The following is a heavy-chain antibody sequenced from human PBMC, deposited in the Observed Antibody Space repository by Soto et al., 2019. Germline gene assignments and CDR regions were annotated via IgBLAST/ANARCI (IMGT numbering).Heavy chain of an antibody. Sequence: SVKVSYKASGGTFSSYAISWVRQAPGQGPEWMGGIIPIFGTANYAQKFQGIVTITADESTSTAYMELSSLRSEDTAVYYCARTWNERRFLEWLLPRGSYYYYYGMDVWGQGTTVTVSS. CDR2: IIPIFGTA. D-gene: IGHD3-3*01. CDR3: ARTWNERRFLEWLLPRGSYYYYYGMDV. V-gene: IGHV1-69*13. J-gene: IGHJ6*02. CDR1: GGTFSSYA.